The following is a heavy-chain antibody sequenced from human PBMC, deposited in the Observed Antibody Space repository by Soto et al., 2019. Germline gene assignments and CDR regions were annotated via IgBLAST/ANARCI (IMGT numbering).Heavy chain of an antibody. V-gene: IGHV4-30-4*02. CDR2: IYYSGGT. CDR1: GGSISSGDDY. CDR3: ARVAPTDWYFDL. J-gene: IGHJ2*01. Sequence: SETLSLTCSVSGGSISSGDDYWSWIRQPPGKGLEWIGYIYYSGGTYYNPSLKSRVTISLDTSKNQFSLKLSSVTAADTAVYYCARVAPTDWYFDLWGRGTLVTVSS.